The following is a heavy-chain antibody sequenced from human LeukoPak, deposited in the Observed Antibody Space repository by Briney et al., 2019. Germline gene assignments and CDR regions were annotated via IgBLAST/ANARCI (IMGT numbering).Heavy chain of an antibody. V-gene: IGHV5-51*01. CDR3: GSSSRSWYFFDY. Sequence: GESLKISCKCSGYSFTNYWIGRVRQMPGKALEWMGIIYSDDSDTRYSPSFQGHVTISADKSISTAYLHWSSLEDSATAMYCCGSSSRSWYFFDYWGQGTLVTVSS. J-gene: IGHJ4*02. D-gene: IGHD6-13*01. CDR2: IYSDDSDT. CDR1: GYSFTNYW.